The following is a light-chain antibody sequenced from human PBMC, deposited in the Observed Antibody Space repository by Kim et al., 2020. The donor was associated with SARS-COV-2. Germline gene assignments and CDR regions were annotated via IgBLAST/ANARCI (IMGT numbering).Light chain of an antibody. CDR3: QHRSNWPPLT. Sequence: EIVLTQSPATLSLSPGERATLSCRASQSVSSYLAWYQQKPGQAPRLLMYDASNRATGIPARFSGSGSGTDFTLTISSLEPEDCAVYYCQHRSNWPPLTFGGGTKVDIK. CDR1: QSVSSY. J-gene: IGKJ4*01. CDR2: DAS. V-gene: IGKV3-11*01.